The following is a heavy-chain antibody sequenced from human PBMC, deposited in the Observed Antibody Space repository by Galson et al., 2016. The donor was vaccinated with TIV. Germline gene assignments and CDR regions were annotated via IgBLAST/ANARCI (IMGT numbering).Heavy chain of an antibody. Sequence: SVKVSCKVSGYRLSKLSMYWVRQAPGKGLEWMGGYDRENGERVHTQKSQGRVAMTEDSSTDTAYMDLRSLRSEDTAVHFCATSLDYSQIFDYWGTEPWSPSPQ. CDR1: GYRLSKLS. CDR3: ATSLDYSQIFDY. J-gene: IGHJ4*01. CDR2: YDRENGER. V-gene: IGHV1-24*01. D-gene: IGHD4-11*01.